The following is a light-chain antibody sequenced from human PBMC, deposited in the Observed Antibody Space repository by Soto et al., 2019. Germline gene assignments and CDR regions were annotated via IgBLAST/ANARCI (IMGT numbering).Light chain of an antibody. CDR2: DVS. V-gene: IGLV2-14*03. J-gene: IGLJ3*02. CDR3: SSYSGRSHGV. CDR1: SSDIGGYDY. Sequence: QSALTQPASVSGSPGQSITISCTGTSSDIGGYDYVSWYQQYPGKAPKLIIYDVSNRPSGISVRFSGSKSGSAASLTVSGLQAEDEADYYCSSYSGRSHGVFGGGTKVTVL.